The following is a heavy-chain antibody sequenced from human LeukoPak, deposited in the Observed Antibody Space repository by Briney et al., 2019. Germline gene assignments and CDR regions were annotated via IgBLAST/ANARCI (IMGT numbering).Heavy chain of an antibody. D-gene: IGHD2-2*01. J-gene: IGHJ4*02. CDR1: GYSFTSYW. V-gene: IGHV5-51*01. CDR2: IYPGDSDT. CDR3: ATNGLVVVPAATRYFDY. Sequence: GESLKISCKGSGYSFTSYWIGWVRQMPGKGLEWMGIIYPGDSDTRYSPSFQGQVTISADKSISTAYLQWSSLKASDTAMYYCATNGLVVVPAATRYFDYWGQGTLVTVSS.